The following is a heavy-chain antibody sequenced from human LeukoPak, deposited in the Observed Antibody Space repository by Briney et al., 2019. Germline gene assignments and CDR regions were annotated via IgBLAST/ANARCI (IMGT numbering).Heavy chain of an antibody. CDR3: ARESGYEGGWFDP. CDR2: IIPILGIA. Sequence: SVKVSCKASGGTFTSYTISWVRQAPGQGLEWRGGIIPILGIANYAQKFQGRVTITADKSTGTAYMELSSLRSEDTAVYYCARESGYEGGWFDPWGQGTLVTVSS. V-gene: IGHV1-69*10. J-gene: IGHJ5*02. D-gene: IGHD5-12*01. CDR1: GGTFTSYT.